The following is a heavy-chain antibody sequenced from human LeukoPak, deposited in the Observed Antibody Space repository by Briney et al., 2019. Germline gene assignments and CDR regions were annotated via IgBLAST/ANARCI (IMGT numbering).Heavy chain of an antibody. J-gene: IGHJ4*02. Sequence: PSETLSLTCAVYGESLNSYYWSWVRQPPGEGLEWIGEIYESGTTEFNPSLKSRVTISMVPSKQQFSLSLSSVTAAETAVYYCAGGAWATRLGSWGLGTPVIVSS. CDR1: GESLNSYY. V-gene: IGHV4-34*01. CDR3: AGGAWATRLGS. CDR2: IYESGTT. D-gene: IGHD2-15*01.